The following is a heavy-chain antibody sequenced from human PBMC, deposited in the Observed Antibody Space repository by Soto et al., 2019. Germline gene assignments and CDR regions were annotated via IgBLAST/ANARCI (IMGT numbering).Heavy chain of an antibody. V-gene: IGHV3-30-3*01. CDR2: ISYDGSDK. CDR1: GFTFSSYA. CDR3: AREYSLAVVAPVVKVVGAPTVIDVPNPLQALP. Sequence: PGGSLRLSCAASGFTFSSYAMHWVRQTPGKGLEWVAVISYDGSDKYYADSVKGRFTISRDNSKNTLYLQMNSLRAEDTSVYYCAREYSLAVVAPVVKVVGAPTVIDVPNPLQALPWG. J-gene: IGHJ5*02. D-gene: IGHD3-22*01.